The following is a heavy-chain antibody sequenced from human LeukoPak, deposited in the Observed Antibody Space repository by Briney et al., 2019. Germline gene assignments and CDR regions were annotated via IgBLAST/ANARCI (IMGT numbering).Heavy chain of an antibody. CDR3: ARDRVGWELLSKRWFDP. J-gene: IGHJ5*02. CDR2: ISACNGNT. V-gene: IGHV1-18*01. Sequence: AASVKVSCKASGYTFTSYGISWVRQAPGQGLEWMGWISACNGNTNYAQKLQGRVTMTTDTSTSTAYMELRSLRSDDTAVYYCARDRVGWELLSKRWFDPWGQGTLVTVSS. D-gene: IGHD1-26*01. CDR1: GYTFTSYG.